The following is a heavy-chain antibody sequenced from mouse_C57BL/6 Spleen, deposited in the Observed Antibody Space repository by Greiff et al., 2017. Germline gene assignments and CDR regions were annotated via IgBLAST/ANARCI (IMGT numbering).Heavy chain of an antibody. J-gene: IGHJ1*03. CDR2: IDPSDSYT. CDR3: ARSLNWYFDV. Sequence: QVQLQQPGAELVRPGTSVKLSCKASGYTFTSYWMHWVKQRPGQGLEWIGVIDPSDSYTNYNQKFKGKATLTVDTSSSTAYMQLSSLTSEDSAVYYCARSLNWYFDVWGTGTTVTVSS. V-gene: IGHV1-59*01. CDR1: GYTFTSYW.